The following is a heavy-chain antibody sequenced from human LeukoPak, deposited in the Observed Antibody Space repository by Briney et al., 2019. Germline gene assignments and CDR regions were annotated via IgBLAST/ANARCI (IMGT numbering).Heavy chain of an antibody. Sequence: GGSLRLSCAASGFTFSNYMMHWVRQAPGKGLVWVSRIKSNGITITYADSVKGRFTISRDNAKNTLYLQMNSLRAEDTAVYYCLRDLNWSLDQWGQGTLVTVSS. CDR3: LRDLNWSLDQ. V-gene: IGHV3-74*01. CDR2: IKSNGITI. D-gene: IGHD1-20*01. CDR1: GFTFSNYM. J-gene: IGHJ4*02.